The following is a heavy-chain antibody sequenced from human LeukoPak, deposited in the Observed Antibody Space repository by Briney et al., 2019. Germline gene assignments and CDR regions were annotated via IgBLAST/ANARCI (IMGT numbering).Heavy chain of an antibody. J-gene: IGHJ5*02. Sequence: PSETLSLTCTVSGGSISSSSYYWGWIRQPPGKGLEWIGSIYYSGSTYYNPSLKSRVTISVDTSKNQFSLKLSSVTAADTAVYYCARVGIGRSNWFDPWGQGTLVTVSS. CDR1: GGSISSSSYY. CDR2: IYYSGST. V-gene: IGHV4-39*07. D-gene: IGHD5-12*01. CDR3: ARVGIGRSNWFDP.